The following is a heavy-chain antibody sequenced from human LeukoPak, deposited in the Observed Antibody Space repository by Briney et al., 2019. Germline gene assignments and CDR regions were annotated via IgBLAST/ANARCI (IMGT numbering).Heavy chain of an antibody. CDR1: GGSISSGGYY. Sequence: PSQTLSLTCTVSGGSISSGGYYWSWIRQHPGKGLEWIGYIYYSGSTYYNPSLKSQVTISVDTSKNQFSLKLSSVAAADTAVYYCARTRGAQIFGVVTPYYFDYWGQGTLVTVSS. J-gene: IGHJ4*02. CDR2: IYYSGST. CDR3: ARTRGAQIFGVVTPYYFDY. V-gene: IGHV4-31*01. D-gene: IGHD3-3*01.